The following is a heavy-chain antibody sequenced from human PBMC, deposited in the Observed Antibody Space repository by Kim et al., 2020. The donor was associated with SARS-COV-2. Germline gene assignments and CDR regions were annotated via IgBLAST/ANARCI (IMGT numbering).Heavy chain of an antibody. J-gene: IGHJ3*02. Sequence: NKYSEDSVKGRFTISRDKSQNTRYVQMNSRRAEDTAVYYCARDSMNAFDIWGQGTMVTVSS. V-gene: IGHV3-30*01. CDR3: ARDSMNAFDI. CDR2: NK. D-gene: IGHD2-2*01.